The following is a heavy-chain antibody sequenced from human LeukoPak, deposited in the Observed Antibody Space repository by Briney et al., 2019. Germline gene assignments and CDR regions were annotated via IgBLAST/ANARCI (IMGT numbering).Heavy chain of an antibody. CDR3: ARDPGVVVEYFQH. D-gene: IGHD2-15*01. CDR1: GGSVSSGSYY. Sequence: PSETLSLTCTVSGGSVSSGSYYWSWIRQPPGKGLEWIGYIYYSGSTSYNPSLKSRITISVDTFKNQFSLKLSSVTAADTAVYYCARDPGVVVEYFQHWGQGTLVTVP. V-gene: IGHV4-61*01. J-gene: IGHJ1*01. CDR2: IYYSGST.